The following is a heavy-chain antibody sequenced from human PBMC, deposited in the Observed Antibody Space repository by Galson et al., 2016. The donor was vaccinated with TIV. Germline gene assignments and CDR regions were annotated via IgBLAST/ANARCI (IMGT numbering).Heavy chain of an antibody. J-gene: IGHJ6*02. CDR1: GFTFGHYA. D-gene: IGHD2/OR15-2a*01. CDR3: AKGNSNHDREYLYFYYGMDV. V-gene: IGHV3-23*01. CDR2: ISGSGYRA. Sequence: SLRLSCAASGFTFGHYAMTWVRQVPGKGLEWAAGISGSGYRAFYADSGKGRFTISRENSKNTRYLQMNSLRAEDTAVYYCAKGNSNHDREYLYFYYGMDVWGQGTTVTLSS.